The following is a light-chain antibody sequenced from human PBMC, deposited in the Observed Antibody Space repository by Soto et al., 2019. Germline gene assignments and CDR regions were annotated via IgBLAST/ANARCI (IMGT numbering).Light chain of an antibody. V-gene: IGKV3D-20*02. J-gene: IGKJ5*01. CDR2: DAS. Sequence: EFVLTQSPGTLSLSPGERATLSCRASQTVRNNYLAWYQQKPGQAPRLLIYDASSRATGIPDRFSGSGSGTDFTLTISSLQPEDFATYYCQQANSFPITFGQGTRLEIK. CDR3: QQANSFPIT. CDR1: QTVRNNY.